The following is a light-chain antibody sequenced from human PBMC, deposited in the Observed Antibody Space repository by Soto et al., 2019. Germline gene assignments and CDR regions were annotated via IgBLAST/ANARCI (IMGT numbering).Light chain of an antibody. CDR2: AAS. J-gene: IGKJ5*01. CDR1: QSISSY. V-gene: IGKV1-39*01. Sequence: DIKMTQSPCVVPGCVRDSENITCRASQSISSYLNWYQEKPGKAPKLLIYAASSLQSGVPSRFSGSGSGKDFTLTISSLQPEDFATYYCQQSYSTPIGFGQGTRLENK. CDR3: QQSYSTPIG.